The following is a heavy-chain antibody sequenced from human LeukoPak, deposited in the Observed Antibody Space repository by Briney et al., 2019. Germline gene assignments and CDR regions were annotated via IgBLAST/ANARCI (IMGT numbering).Heavy chain of an antibody. CDR1: GGSISSYY. CDR3: ARETYGMDV. CDR2: IYYSGST. J-gene: IGHJ6*04. Sequence: PSETLSLTCTVSGGSISSYYWSWIRQPPGKGLEWIGYIYYSGSTNYNPSLRSRVTISVDTSKNQFSLKLSSVTAADTAVYYCARETYGMDVWGKGTTVTASS. V-gene: IGHV4-59*01.